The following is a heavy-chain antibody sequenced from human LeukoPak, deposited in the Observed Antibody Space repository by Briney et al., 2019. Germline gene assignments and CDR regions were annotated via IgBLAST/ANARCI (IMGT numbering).Heavy chain of an antibody. J-gene: IGHJ5*02. Sequence: GASVKVSCKASGYTFTSYVISWVRQAPGQGLEWMGWISAYNGNTNYAQKLQGRVTMTTDTSTSTAYMELRSLRSDDTAVYYCARVMTTIFGVVRVENNWFDPWGQGTLVTVSS. CDR1: GYTFTSYV. D-gene: IGHD3-3*01. CDR3: ARVMTTIFGVVRVENNWFDP. CDR2: ISAYNGNT. V-gene: IGHV1-18*01.